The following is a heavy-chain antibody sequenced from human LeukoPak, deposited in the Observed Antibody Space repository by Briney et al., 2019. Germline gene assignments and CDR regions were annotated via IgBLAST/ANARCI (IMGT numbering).Heavy chain of an antibody. CDR1: RFTFLNAW. V-gene: IGHV3-15*01. CDR2: IKSKTDGGAT. J-gene: IGHJ4*02. CDR3: TTGLFSSGWYEDY. D-gene: IGHD6-19*01. Sequence: GYLSLHCAASRFTFLNAWMSSIRQAPGTGLERVGRIKSKTDGGATDYAAAVKGRFTISRDDSKNTLYLQMNSLKTEDTAVYYCTTGLFSSGWYEDYWGQGTLVTVSS.